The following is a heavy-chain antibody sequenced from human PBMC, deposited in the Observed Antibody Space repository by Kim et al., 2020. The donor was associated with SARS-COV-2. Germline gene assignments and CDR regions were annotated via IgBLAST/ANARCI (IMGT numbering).Heavy chain of an antibody. J-gene: IGHJ4*02. V-gene: IGHV3-11*04. CDR2: ISSSGSTI. CDR1: GFTFSDYY. Sequence: GGSLRLSCAASGFTFSDYYMSWIRQAPGKGLEWVSYISSSGSTIYYADSVKGRFTISRDNAKNSLYLQMNSLRAEDTAVYYCASSGTWYSSSQTRDYWGQGTLVTVSS. D-gene: IGHD6-13*01. CDR3: ASSGTWYSSSQTRDY.